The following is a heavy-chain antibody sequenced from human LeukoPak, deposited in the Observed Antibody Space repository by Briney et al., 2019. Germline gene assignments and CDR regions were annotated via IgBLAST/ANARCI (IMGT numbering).Heavy chain of an antibody. D-gene: IGHD3-22*01. V-gene: IGHV3-33*06. CDR2: IWYDGSNK. Sequence: PGRSLRLSCAASGFTFSSYGMHWVRQAPGKGLEWVAVIWYDGSNKYYADSVKGRFTISRDNSKNTLYLQMNSLRAEDTAVYYCAKDYDYYDSSGYYYFDYWGQGTLVTVSS. CDR1: GFTFSSYG. J-gene: IGHJ4*02. CDR3: AKDYDYYDSSGYYYFDY.